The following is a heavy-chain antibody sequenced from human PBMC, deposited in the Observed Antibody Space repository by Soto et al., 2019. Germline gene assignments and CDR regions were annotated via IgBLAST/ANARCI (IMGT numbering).Heavy chain of an antibody. D-gene: IGHD6-19*01. CDR1: GFTFSSYW. V-gene: IGHV3-74*01. Sequence: EVQLMESGGGLVQPGGSLRLSCAASGFTFSSYWMHWVRQAPGKGLVWVSRINSDGSSTTYADSVKGRFTISRDNAKNTRYLQMNRLRAEDTAVYYCVRGEGGWETYWGQGTLGTVSS. CDR2: INSDGSST. CDR3: VRGEGGWETY. J-gene: IGHJ4*02.